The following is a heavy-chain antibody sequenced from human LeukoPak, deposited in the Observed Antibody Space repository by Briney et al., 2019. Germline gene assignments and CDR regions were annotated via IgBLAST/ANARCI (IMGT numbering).Heavy chain of an antibody. CDR3: TRSRRDGNDY. J-gene: IGHJ4*02. V-gene: IGHV3-7*01. CDR2: INEDGSAK. CDR1: GFTFSSSW. Sequence: PGGSLRLSCAASGFTFSSSWMSWVRQAPGKGLAWVANINEDGSAKYYVDSVKGRFTISRDNAKRSLDLQVNSLKAEDTAVYYCTRSRRDGNDYWGQGTLVTVSS. D-gene: IGHD5-24*01.